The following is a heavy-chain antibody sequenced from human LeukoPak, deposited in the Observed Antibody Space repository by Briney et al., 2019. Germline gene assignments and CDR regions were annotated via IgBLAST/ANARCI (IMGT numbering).Heavy chain of an antibody. CDR3: ARDLYGGTSATFDY. J-gene: IGHJ4*02. Sequence: ASVKVSCKASGYTFTGYYMHWVRQAPGQGLEWMGWINPNSGGTYYAQKFQGRVTMTSDTSISSAYMELSRLRSDDRAVYYCARDLYGGTSATFDYWGQGTRVTVSS. CDR1: GYTFTGYY. CDR2: INPNSGGT. D-gene: IGHD4-23*01. V-gene: IGHV1-2*02.